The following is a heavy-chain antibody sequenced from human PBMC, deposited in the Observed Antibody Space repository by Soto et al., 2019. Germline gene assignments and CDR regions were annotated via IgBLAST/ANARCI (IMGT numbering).Heavy chain of an antibody. Sequence: SETLSLTCTVSGGSVSSGSYYWSWIRQPPGKGLEWIGYIYYSGSTNYNPSLKSRGTISVDTSKNQFSLKLSSVTAADTAVYYCARDVRGVISPTFHYYGMDVWGQGTTVTVSS. D-gene: IGHD3-10*01. J-gene: IGHJ6*02. CDR1: GGSVSSGSYY. V-gene: IGHV4-61*01. CDR2: IYYSGST. CDR3: ARDVRGVISPTFHYYGMDV.